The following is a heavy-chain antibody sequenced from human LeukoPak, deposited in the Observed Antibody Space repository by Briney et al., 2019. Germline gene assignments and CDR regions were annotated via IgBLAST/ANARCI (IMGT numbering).Heavy chain of an antibody. J-gene: IGHJ3*02. CDR2: IIPIFGTA. V-gene: IGHV1-69*13. CDR1: GGTFSSYA. CDR3: ATGSYAFDI. Sequence: ASVKVSCKASGGTFSSYAISWVRQAPGQGLEWMGGIIPIFGTANYTQKFQGRVTITADESTSTAYMELRSLRSDDTAVYYCATGSYAFDIWGQGTMVTVSS.